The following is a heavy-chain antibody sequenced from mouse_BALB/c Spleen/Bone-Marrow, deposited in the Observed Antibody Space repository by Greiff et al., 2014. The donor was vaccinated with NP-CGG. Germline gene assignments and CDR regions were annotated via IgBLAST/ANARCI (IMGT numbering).Heavy chain of an antibody. V-gene: IGHV14-4*02. Sequence: VQLQQSGAELVRSGASVKLSCTASGFNIKDYYMHWVKQRPEQGLEWIGWIDPENGDTEYAPKFQGKATMTADTSSNTAYLQLSSVTSEDTAVYYCNGNYYAMDYWGQGTSVTVSS. CDR1: GFNIKDYY. D-gene: IGHD2-1*01. J-gene: IGHJ4*01. CDR2: IDPENGDT. CDR3: NGNYYAMDY.